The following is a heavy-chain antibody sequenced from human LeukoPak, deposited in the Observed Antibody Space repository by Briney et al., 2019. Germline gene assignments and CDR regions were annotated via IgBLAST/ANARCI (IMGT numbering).Heavy chain of an antibody. CDR2: IYTSGST. CDR1: GGSFSGYY. D-gene: IGHD3-10*01. J-gene: IGHJ4*02. V-gene: IGHV4-59*10. Sequence: SETLSLTCAVYGGSFSGYYWSWIRQPAGKGLEWIGRIYTSGSTNYNPSLKSRVTISVDTSKNQFSLKLNSVTAADTAVYYCAGRYYGSFDYWGQGTLVTVSS. CDR3: AGRYYGSFDY.